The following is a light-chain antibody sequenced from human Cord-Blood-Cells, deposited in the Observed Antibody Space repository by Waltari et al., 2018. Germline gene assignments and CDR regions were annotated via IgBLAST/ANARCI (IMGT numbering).Light chain of an antibody. CDR2: EGS. V-gene: IGLV2-23*01. Sequence: QSALTQPASVSGSPGQSITISCTGTSSDVGCYNLVSWYQPPPGKAPKLMIYEGSKRPSCVSNRLSGSKSCNPASLRISGLEAGEEADYYGCSYAGSWGFGGGTKLTVL. J-gene: IGLJ3*02. CDR3: CSYAGSWG. CDR1: SSDVGCYNL.